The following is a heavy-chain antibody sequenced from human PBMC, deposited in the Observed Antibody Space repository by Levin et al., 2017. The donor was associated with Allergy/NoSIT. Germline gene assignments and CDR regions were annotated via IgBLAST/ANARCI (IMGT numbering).Heavy chain of an antibody. J-gene: IGHJ1*01. CDR2: ISFDGRNE. Sequence: LSLTCAASGFTFSTFAFHWVRRAPGKGLEWVTVISFDGRNEYYADSVKGRFTISRDNSKNTLYLQMNSLRVEDTAVYYCARAGGGILTGYYEHWGQGTLVTASS. CDR3: ARAGGGILTGYYEH. V-gene: IGHV3-30*04. CDR1: GFTFSTFA. D-gene: IGHD3-9*01.